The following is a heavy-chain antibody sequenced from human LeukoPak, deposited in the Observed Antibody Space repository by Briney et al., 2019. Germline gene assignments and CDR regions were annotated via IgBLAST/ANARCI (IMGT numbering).Heavy chain of an antibody. CDR1: GFTFSSYA. CDR2: IGGSGGST. D-gene: IGHD3-22*01. Sequence: GGSLRLSCAASGFTFSSYAMSWVRQAPGKGLEWVSAIGGSGGSTYYADSVKGRFTISRDNSKNTLYLQMNSLRAEDTTVYYCAKDRSRITMIVVVIWNDAFDIWGQGTMVTVSS. J-gene: IGHJ3*02. V-gene: IGHV3-23*01. CDR3: AKDRSRITMIVVVIWNDAFDI.